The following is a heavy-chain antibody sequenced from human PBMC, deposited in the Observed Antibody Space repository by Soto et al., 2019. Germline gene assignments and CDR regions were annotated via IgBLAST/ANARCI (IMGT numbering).Heavy chain of an antibody. CDR1: GFTFSNHP. J-gene: IGHJ4*02. CDR2: ISDDGRST. V-gene: IGHV3-23*01. CDR3: TTIHSEPGSSLAS. D-gene: IGHD1-26*01. Sequence: GGSLRLSCAASGFTFSNHPMSWVRQAPGKGLEWVSVISDDGRSTYYADSVKGRFTISIDHAKNTLYVQMNSLRTEDTAVYYCTTIHSEPGSSLASWGQGTHVNVAT.